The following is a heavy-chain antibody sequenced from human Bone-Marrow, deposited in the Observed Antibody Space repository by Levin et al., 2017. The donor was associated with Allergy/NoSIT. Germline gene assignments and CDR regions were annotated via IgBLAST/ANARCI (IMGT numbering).Heavy chain of an antibody. V-gene: IGHV4-59*01. CDR1: GDSISGYY. Sequence: ASETLSLTCSVSGDSISGYYWSWIRQPPGKGLEWIGWIHYSGNTAYNPFFKSRITISVDTSRSQFSLNLNSVTAADTAVYFCARYCNSASCPQKALDYWGRGTLVTVSS. CDR2: IHYSGNT. J-gene: IGHJ4*02. CDR3: ARYCNSASCPQKALDY. D-gene: IGHD2-2*01.